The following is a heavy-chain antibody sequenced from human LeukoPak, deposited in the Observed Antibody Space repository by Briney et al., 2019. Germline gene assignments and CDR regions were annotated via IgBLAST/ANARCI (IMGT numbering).Heavy chain of an antibody. CDR2: VFYSGST. Sequence: TSETLSLTCTASGASVSSSSYYWEWIRQPPGKGLEWVGSVFYSGSTNYNPSLKSRVTMSVDTSKNQFSLRLSSVTATDTAVYYRATLRSGSHPYYWGQGTLVTVSS. CDR1: GASVSSSSYY. V-gene: IGHV4-39*01. CDR3: ATLRSGSHPYY. J-gene: IGHJ4*02. D-gene: IGHD1-26*01.